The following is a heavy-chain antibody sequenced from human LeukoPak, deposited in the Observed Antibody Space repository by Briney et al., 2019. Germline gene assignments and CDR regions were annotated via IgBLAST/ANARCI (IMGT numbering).Heavy chain of an antibody. CDR2: IISSGSST. Sequence: GGSLRLSCAASGFTFSSYAMRWVGQAPGKGLEWVSAIISSGSSTYYASSVKGRFTISRDNPTNTLYLQMNSLRAEDTAVYYCAKVRGKYYYDSSGYYFFDYWGQGTLVTVSS. V-gene: IGHV3-23*01. CDR1: GFTFSSYA. J-gene: IGHJ4*02. CDR3: AKVRGKYYYDSSGYYFFDY. D-gene: IGHD3-22*01.